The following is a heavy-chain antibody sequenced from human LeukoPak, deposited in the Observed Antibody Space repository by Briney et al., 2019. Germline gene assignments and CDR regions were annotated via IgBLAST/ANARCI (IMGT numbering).Heavy chain of an antibody. CDR3: AREGIYGDYS. V-gene: IGHV4-38-2*02. Sequence: SETLSLTCNVSGYSISSGYYWGWIRQTPGKGLEWIGSINYSGSTYYNPSLKSRVTISVDTSKNQFSLKMTSVTAADTAVYYCAREGIYGDYSWGQGTLVTVSS. D-gene: IGHD4-17*01. J-gene: IGHJ4*02. CDR2: INYSGST. CDR1: GYSISSGYY.